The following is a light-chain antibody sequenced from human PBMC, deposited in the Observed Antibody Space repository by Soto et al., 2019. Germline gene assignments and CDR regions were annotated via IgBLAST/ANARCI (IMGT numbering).Light chain of an antibody. CDR1: QPVGRSY. V-gene: IGKV3-20*01. CDR2: GTS. CDR3: QQYASTPPWT. Sequence: VVLTQSPGILYLSPGERATLSCRASQPVGRSYLAWYQQKPGQPPRLLIFGTSTSATGIPDRFSGGGSGTEFTLSLSRLDPEDFAVYYCQQYASTPPWTFGQGTSVEVK. J-gene: IGKJ1*01.